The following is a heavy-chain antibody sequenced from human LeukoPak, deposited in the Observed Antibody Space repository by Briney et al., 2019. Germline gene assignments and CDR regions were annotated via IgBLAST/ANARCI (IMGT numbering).Heavy chain of an antibody. CDR3: ARDADYGGSPDALDI. CDR1: GFTVSGNH. D-gene: IGHD4-23*01. CDR2: IYSGGTT. V-gene: IGHV3-53*01. J-gene: IGHJ3*02. Sequence: PGGSLRLSCAASGFTVSGNHMSWVRQAPGKGLNWVSIIYSGGTTYYADSVKGRFTISRDNSKNTLYLQMNSLRAEDTAVYYCARDADYGGSPDALDIWGRGTIVTVSS.